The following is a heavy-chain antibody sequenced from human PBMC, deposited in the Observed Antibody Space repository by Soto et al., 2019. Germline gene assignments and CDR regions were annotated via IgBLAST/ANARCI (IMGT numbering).Heavy chain of an antibody. Sequence: QVQLQETGPGLVKPSQTLSLTCTVSGYSISSGGYYRSWIRQFPGRGLEWIGYIFYDGRTGYNPSLKSRISISVDSSKNQFSLRLSSVTAADTAVYFCAREERSGYYGADYWGQGTLVTVSS. D-gene: IGHD3-3*01. CDR2: IFYDGRT. V-gene: IGHV4-31*03. CDR3: AREERSGYYGADY. CDR1: GYSISSGGYY. J-gene: IGHJ4*02.